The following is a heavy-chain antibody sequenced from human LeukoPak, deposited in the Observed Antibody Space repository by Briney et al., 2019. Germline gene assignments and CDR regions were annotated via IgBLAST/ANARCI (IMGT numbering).Heavy chain of an antibody. CDR1: GGSISSSGSS. CDR2: IYHSGGA. CDR3: ARKFTIFGNAFDI. Sequence: SETLSLTCAVSGGSISSSGSSWSWIRQPPGTGLEWIGYIYHSGGAHYNPSLKSRVTISVDKSKNQFSLKLNSVTAADTAVYYCARKFTIFGNAFDIWGQGTMVTVSS. V-gene: IGHV4-30-2*01. J-gene: IGHJ3*02. D-gene: IGHD3-3*01.